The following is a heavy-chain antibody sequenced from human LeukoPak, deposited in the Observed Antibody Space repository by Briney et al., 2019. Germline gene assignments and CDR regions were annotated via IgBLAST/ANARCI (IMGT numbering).Heavy chain of an antibody. Sequence: SETLSLTCTVSGGSISSYYWSWIRQPPGKGLEWIGYIYTSGSTNYNPSLKSRVTISVDTSKNQFSLKLSSVTAADTAVYYCARHPAVGATPKYNWFDPWAREPWSPSPQ. V-gene: IGHV4-4*09. D-gene: IGHD1-26*01. CDR1: GGSISSYY. CDR3: ARHPAVGATPKYNWFDP. CDR2: IYTSGST. J-gene: IGHJ5*02.